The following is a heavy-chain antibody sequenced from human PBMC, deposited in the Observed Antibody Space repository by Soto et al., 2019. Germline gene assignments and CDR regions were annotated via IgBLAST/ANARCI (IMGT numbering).Heavy chain of an antibody. CDR3: EKAKNDYNWDNRPPFDY. J-gene: IGHJ4*02. CDR2: ISANDVGT. CDR1: GFTLRNCA. D-gene: IGHD1-20*01. V-gene: IGHV3-23*01. Sequence: PGGSLRLSCEASGFTLRNCAMTWVRQAPGKGLEWVSLISANDVGTYYAESVKTRFTISTDQSRNTVYLQMDSLRADDTAIYYCEKAKNDYNWDNRPPFDYWGQGTLVTVSS.